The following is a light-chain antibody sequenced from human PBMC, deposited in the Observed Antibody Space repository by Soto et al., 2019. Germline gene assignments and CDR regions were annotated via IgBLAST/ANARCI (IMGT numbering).Light chain of an antibody. V-gene: IGLV2-8*01. J-gene: IGLJ1*01. CDR1: SSDVGGYNH. CDR3: QVWDTSSDHYV. Sequence: QSALTQPPSASGSPGQSVTISCTGTSSDVGGYNHVSWYQQHPGKAPKLLIYEVSQRPSGVPDRFSGSKSGNTASLTVSGLQAEDEADYYCQVWDTSSDHYVFGTGTKVTVL. CDR2: EVS.